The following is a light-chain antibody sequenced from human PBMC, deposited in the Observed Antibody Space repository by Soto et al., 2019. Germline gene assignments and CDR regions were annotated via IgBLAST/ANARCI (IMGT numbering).Light chain of an antibody. V-gene: IGKV1-5*03. J-gene: IGKJ4*01. Sequence: DIQMTQSPSTLTETVGDRVTITCRASQSISSWLAWYQQKPGKAPKLLIYKASSLESGVPSRFSGSGSGTEFTLTISSLQPDDFATYYCQQYNSYSLTFGGGTKVDIK. CDR1: QSISSW. CDR2: KAS. CDR3: QQYNSYSLT.